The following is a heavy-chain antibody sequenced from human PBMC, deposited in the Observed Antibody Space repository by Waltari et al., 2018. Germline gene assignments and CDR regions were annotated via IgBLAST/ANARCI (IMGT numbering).Heavy chain of an antibody. J-gene: IGHJ4*02. V-gene: IGHV4-38-2*01. CDR2: IYHSGST. D-gene: IGHD6-6*01. CDR3: ARIEYSSSGDY. Sequence: QVQLQESGPGLVKPSETLSLTCAVSGYSISSGYYWGWIRQPPGKGLEWIGSIYHSGSTYYNPSLKSRVTRSVDTSKNQFSLKLSSVTAADTAVYYCARIEYSSSGDYWGQGTLVTVSS. CDR1: GYSISSGYY.